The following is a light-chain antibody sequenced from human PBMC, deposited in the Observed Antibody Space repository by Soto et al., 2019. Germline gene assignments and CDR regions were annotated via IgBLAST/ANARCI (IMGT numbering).Light chain of an antibody. V-gene: IGKV1-12*01. CDR2: AAS. J-gene: IGKJ5*01. CDR3: QQANSFPIT. Sequence: DIQMTQSPSSLSASTGDRVTITCRASQGISSYLAWYQQKPGKAPKLLIYAASNLQSGVPSRFSGSGFGTDFTLTIGSLQPEDVATYYCQQANSFPITFGQGTRLEIK. CDR1: QGISSY.